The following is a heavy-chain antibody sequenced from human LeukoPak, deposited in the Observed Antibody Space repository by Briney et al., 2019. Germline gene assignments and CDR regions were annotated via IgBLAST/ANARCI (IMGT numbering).Heavy chain of an antibody. V-gene: IGHV3-30*03. Sequence: GRSLRLSCAASGFTFSSYGMHWVRQAPGKGLEWVAVISYDGSNKYYADSVKGRFTISRDNSKNMLYLKMNSLTAEYTAVYYCERIRSGYFDLWGRGTLVTVSS. J-gene: IGHJ2*01. CDR3: ERIRSGYFDL. CDR1: GFTFSSYG. CDR2: ISYDGSNK.